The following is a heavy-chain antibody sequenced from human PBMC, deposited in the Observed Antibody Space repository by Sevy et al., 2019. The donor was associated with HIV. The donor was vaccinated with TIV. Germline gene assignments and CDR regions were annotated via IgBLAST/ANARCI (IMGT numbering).Heavy chain of an antibody. CDR3: AKDGYSSGLLYCCDH. CDR2: ISVTGRL. V-gene: IGHV3-23*01. Sequence: GGSLRLSCAASGFKFHNYAMAWVRQAPGQGLVWVSAISVTGRLSYADSVKGRFTISRDSSKKMIYLHLNSLRADDTATYYCAKDGYSSGLLYCCDHWGQGTLVTVSS. D-gene: IGHD6-19*01. CDR1: GFKFHNYA. J-gene: IGHJ4*02.